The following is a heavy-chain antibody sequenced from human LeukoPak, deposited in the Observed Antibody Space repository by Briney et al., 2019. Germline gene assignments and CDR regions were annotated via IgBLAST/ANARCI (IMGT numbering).Heavy chain of an antibody. CDR1: GYTFTSYL. CDR3: ARELLGRGGYSFDH. J-gene: IGHJ4*02. CDR2: INPNGSST. D-gene: IGHD5-24*01. V-gene: IGHV1-46*01. Sequence: ASVKVSCRASGYTFTSYLMHWMRQAPGQGLEYMGVINPNGSSTKYVHKFQGRVTMTNDTSTSTLYMELSSLRYEDTAMYYCARELLGRGGYSFDHWGQGTLVTVSS.